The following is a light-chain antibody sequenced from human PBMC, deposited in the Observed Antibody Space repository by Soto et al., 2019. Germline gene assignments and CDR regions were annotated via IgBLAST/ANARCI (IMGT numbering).Light chain of an antibody. CDR2: DAS. J-gene: IGKJ5*01. CDR3: QQRSNWPIT. CDR1: QRVSSS. V-gene: IGKV3-11*01. Sequence: EIVLTQSPATLSLSPGERATLSCRTSQRVSSSFAWYQQKPCRAPRLLIYDASNRATGIPARFIGSGSGTDSTLTISSLEPEDFAVYYCQQRSNWPITLGQGTRLEIK.